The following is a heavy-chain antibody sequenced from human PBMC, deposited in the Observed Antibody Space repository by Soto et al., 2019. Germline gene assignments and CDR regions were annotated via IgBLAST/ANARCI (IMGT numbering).Heavy chain of an antibody. V-gene: IGHV4-59*07. D-gene: IGHD5-12*01. Sequence: SDTLSLTCTVSGGSISRYYWSWIRQPPGKGLEWIGHIYYSGSTTYNPSLKSRVTISVDTSKNQFSLKLSSVTAADTAVYYCALMAKGRKYYFDYWGQGTLVTVSS. CDR1: GGSISRYY. CDR2: IYYSGST. CDR3: ALMAKGRKYYFDY. J-gene: IGHJ4*02.